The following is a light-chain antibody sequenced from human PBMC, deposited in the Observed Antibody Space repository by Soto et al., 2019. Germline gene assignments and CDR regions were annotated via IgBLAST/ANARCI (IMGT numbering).Light chain of an antibody. CDR3: AAWDDSLNGVV. J-gene: IGLJ2*01. V-gene: IGLV2-14*02. CDR2: EGT. CDR1: SGDVLSYDG. Sequence: QSALTQPASVSGSPGQSNTISCTGPSGDVLSYDGVSWYQHHPGKAPKLLIYEGTKRPSGVSDRFSGSKSGTSASLAISGLQSEDEADYYCAAWDDSLNGVVFGGGTKLTVL.